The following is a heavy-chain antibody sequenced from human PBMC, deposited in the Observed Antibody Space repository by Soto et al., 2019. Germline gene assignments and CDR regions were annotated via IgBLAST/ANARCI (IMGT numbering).Heavy chain of an antibody. D-gene: IGHD3-3*01. CDR1: GGSITSSSYY. Sequence: SETLSLTCTVSGGSITSSSYYWGWIRQPPGKGLEWIGGIYYSGSTYYNPSLKSRVTISVDTSKNQFSLKLSSVTAADTAVYYCARYYDFWSGYSTPYGMDVWGQGTTVTVSS. V-gene: IGHV4-39*07. J-gene: IGHJ6*02. CDR2: IYYSGST. CDR3: ARYYDFWSGYSTPYGMDV.